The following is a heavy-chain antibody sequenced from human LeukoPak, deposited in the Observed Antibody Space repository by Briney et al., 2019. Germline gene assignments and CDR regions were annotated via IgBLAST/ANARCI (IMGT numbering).Heavy chain of an antibody. CDR1: GFTFSTYS. CDR3: ASGVEVATAH. D-gene: IGHD5-24*01. Sequence: PGGSLRLSCAASGFTFSTYSMNWVRQAPGKGLEWVSSISSSSSYIYYADSVRGRFTISRDNAKNSLYLQMNSLRAEDTAVYYCASGVEVATAHWGQGTLVTVSS. CDR2: ISSSSSYI. J-gene: IGHJ4*02. V-gene: IGHV3-21*01.